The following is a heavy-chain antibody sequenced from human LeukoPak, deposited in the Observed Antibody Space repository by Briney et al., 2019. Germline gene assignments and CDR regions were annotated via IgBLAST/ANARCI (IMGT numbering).Heavy chain of an antibody. CDR3: ARSQVGYSYGYFVY. J-gene: IGHJ4*02. D-gene: IGHD5-18*01. Sequence: SETLSLTCTVSGGSISSYYWSWIRQPPGKGLEWIGYIYYSGSTNYNPSLKSRVTISVDTSKNQFSLKLSSATAADTAVYYCARSQVGYSYGYFVYWGQGTLVTVSS. V-gene: IGHV4-59*08. CDR1: GGSISSYY. CDR2: IYYSGST.